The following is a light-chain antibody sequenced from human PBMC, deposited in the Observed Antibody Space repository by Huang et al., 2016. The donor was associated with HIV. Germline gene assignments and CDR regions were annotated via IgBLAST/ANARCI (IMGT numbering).Light chain of an antibody. CDR2: GTS. J-gene: IGKJ1*01. CDR1: QSISNY. Sequence: DIQMTQSPPSLSASVGDRVTITCRASQSISNYLNWYQQRPGKAPRLLIYGTSNLQSGVPSRFSGNGSGTVFILTINSLQLEDFASYYCQQTYSTPWAFGQGTKVDIK. CDR3: QQTYSTPWA. V-gene: IGKV1-39*01.